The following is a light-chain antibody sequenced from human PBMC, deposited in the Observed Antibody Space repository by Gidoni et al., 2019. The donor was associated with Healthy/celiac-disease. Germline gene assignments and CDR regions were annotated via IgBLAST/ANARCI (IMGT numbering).Light chain of an antibody. CDR1: QSVSSSY. V-gene: IGKV3-20*01. CDR2: GAS. Sequence: EIVLTQSPGTLYLSPGERATLSCRASQSVSSSYLAWYQQKPGQAPRLLIYGASSRATGIPDRFSGSGSGTDFTLTISRLEPEDFAVYYCQQYGSSPMCSFGQGTKLEIK. J-gene: IGKJ2*04. CDR3: QQYGSSPMCS.